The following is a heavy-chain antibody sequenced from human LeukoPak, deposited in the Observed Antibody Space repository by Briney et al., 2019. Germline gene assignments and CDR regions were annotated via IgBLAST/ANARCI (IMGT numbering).Heavy chain of an antibody. Sequence: SETLSLTCTVSGGPVSSGSYYWSWIRQPPGKGLEWIGYIYYSGSTNYNPSLKSRVTISVDTSKNQFSLKLSSVTAADTAVYYCARELHDYVWGSYSRKFDYWGQGTLVTVSS. CDR3: ARELHDYVWGSYSRKFDY. D-gene: IGHD3-16*01. CDR1: GGPVSSGSYY. CDR2: IYYSGST. V-gene: IGHV4-61*01. J-gene: IGHJ4*02.